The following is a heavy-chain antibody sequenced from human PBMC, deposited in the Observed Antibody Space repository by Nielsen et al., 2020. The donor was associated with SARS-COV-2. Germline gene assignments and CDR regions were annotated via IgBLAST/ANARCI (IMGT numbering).Heavy chain of an antibody. CDR1: GFTFSNAW. CDR2: IKRKSDGETK. CDR3: TTEGLLWFGRGNDY. V-gene: IGHV3-15*01. Sequence: GGSLRLSCAASGFTFSNAWMSWVRQAPGKGLEWVGRIKRKSDGETKDYAAPVKGRFTISRDDSKNTLYLQMNSLKTEDTAVYYCTTEGLLWFGRGNDYWGQGTLVTVSS. J-gene: IGHJ4*02. D-gene: IGHD3-10*01.